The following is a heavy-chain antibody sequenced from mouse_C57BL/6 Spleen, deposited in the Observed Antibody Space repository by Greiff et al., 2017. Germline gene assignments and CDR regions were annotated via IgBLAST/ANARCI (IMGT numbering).Heavy chain of an antibody. J-gene: IGHJ1*03. CDR1: GYAFSSSW. Sequence: QVQLQQSGPELVKPGASVKISCKASGYAFSSSWMNWVKQRPGKGLEWIGRLYPGDGDTNYNGKFKGKATLTADKSSSTAYMQLSRLTSEDSAVYFCARYYYGSSYEWYFDVWGTGTTVTVSS. D-gene: IGHD1-1*01. CDR3: ARYYYGSSYEWYFDV. V-gene: IGHV1-82*01. CDR2: LYPGDGDT.